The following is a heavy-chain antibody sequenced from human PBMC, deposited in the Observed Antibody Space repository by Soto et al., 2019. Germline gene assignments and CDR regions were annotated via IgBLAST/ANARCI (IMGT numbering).Heavy chain of an antibody. CDR3: ARGGVSTRTFDY. D-gene: IGHD3-3*01. CDR2: INPGNSET. J-gene: IGHJ4*02. Sequence: GESLKISCQTSGYSFINYWIGWLRQMPGKGLEWMAIINPGNSETRYRPSFQGQVTISADKSISSAYLQWSSLRASDTAMYYCARGGVSTRTFDYWGQGTPVTVSS. V-gene: IGHV5-51*01. CDR1: GYSFINYW.